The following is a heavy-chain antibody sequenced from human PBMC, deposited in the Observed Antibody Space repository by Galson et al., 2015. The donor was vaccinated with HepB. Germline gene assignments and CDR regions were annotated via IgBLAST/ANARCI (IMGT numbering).Heavy chain of an antibody. J-gene: IGHJ6*02. CDR2: IIPIFGTA. CDR1: GGTFSSYA. D-gene: IGHD2-15*01. CDR3: ARYCSGGSCYYYYGMDV. Sequence: SVKVSCKASGGTFSSYAISWVRQAPGQGLEWMGGIIPIFGTANYAQKFQGRVTITADESTSTAYMELSSLRSEDTAVYYCARYCSGGSCYYYYGMDVWGQGTTVTVSS. V-gene: IGHV1-69*13.